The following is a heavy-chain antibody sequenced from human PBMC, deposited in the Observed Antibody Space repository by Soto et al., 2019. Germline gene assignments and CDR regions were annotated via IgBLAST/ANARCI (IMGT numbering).Heavy chain of an antibody. D-gene: IGHD4-17*01. CDR3: ARDADYGGSRGGMDV. Sequence: QVRLEESGPGLVKPSATLSLICSVSGGSVTNAHYFWNWIRHHPENGLEWIGYIYYSGSTRSNPSFKTRTTLSIDTSKNQFSLRLNSVKVADTAVYFCARDADYGGSRGGMDVWGRGTTVPVSS. J-gene: IGHJ6*02. CDR1: GGSVTNAHYF. V-gene: IGHV4-31*03. CDR2: IYYSGST.